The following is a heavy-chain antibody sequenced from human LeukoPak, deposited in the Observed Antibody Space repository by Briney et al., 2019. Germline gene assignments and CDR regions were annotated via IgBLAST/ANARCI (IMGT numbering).Heavy chain of an antibody. CDR1: GFTFSSYW. J-gene: IGHJ4*02. D-gene: IGHD2-2*02. V-gene: IGHV3-7*01. Sequence: GGSLRLSCAASGFTFSSYWMSWVRQAPGKGLEWVANMKQDGSEEYYVDSVKGRFTISRDNAKNSLYLQMNSLRAEDTAVYYCARERCSSTSCSTVNFDYWGQGTLVTVSS. CDR3: ARERCSSTSCSTVNFDY. CDR2: MKQDGSEE.